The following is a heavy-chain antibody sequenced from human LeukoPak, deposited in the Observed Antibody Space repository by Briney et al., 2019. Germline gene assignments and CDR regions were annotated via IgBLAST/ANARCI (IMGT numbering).Heavy chain of an antibody. CDR1: GYSFSSYW. CDR2: IYPGDSAT. CDR3: ARQNWGVDY. J-gene: IGHJ4*02. D-gene: IGHD7-27*01. V-gene: IGHV5-51*01. Sequence: GESLKISCKGSGYSFSSYWIAWVRQMPGKGPEWMGIIYPGDSATKYSPSFQGHVTVSADKSISTAYLQWSSLKASDTAMYYCARQNWGVDYWGQGTLVTVSS.